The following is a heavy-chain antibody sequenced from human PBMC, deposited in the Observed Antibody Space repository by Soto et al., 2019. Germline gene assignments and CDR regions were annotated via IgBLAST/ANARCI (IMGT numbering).Heavy chain of an antibody. CDR2: VSGSGGST. CDR1: GFTFSSYA. D-gene: IGHD6-6*01. J-gene: IGHJ4*02. Sequence: EVQLLESGGGLVQPGGSLRLSCAASGFTFSSYAMSWVRQAPGKGLEWVSAVSGSGGSTYYADSVKGRFTISRDNSKNTLYLQTNSLRAEDTAVYYCAKGTKKYSSSSIFDYWGQGTLVTVSS. V-gene: IGHV3-23*01. CDR3: AKGTKKYSSSSIFDY.